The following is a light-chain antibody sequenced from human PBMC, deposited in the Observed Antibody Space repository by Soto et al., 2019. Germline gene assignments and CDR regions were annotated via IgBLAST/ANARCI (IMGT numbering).Light chain of an antibody. V-gene: IGLV2-14*01. CDR3: GTWDSSLGVVL. J-gene: IGLJ2*01. Sequence: QSALTQPASVSESPGQSISFSCSGTSSDVGSHNYVSWYQQHPGKAPKLIIFEVNNRPSGVSHRFSGSKSGTSATLGITGLQTGDEADYYCGTWDSSLGVVLFGGGTKLT. CDR2: EVN. CDR1: SSDVGSHNY.